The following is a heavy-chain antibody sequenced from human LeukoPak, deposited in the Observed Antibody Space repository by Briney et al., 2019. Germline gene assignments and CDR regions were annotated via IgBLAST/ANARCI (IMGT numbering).Heavy chain of an antibody. J-gene: IGHJ4*02. CDR1: GVSISSSSYY. V-gene: IGHV4-39*01. CDR2: IYYDGNT. Sequence: SETLSLTCTVSGVSISSSSYYWGWIRRPPGKGLEWIGSIYYDGNTYYNASLKSRITISGDTSKNQFSLILSSVTAADTAVYYCATPGLARAYWGQGTLVTVSS. CDR3: ATPGLARAY.